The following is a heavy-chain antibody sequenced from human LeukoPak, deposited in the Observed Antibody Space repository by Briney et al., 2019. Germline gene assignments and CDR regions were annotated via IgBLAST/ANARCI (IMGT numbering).Heavy chain of an antibody. CDR1: GFTFDDYG. CDR3: ARRMPGDAFDV. V-gene: IGHV3-20*03. CDR2: INWNGGST. Sequence: PGGSLRLSSAASGFTFDDYGMNWVRQPPGKGLEWVCNINWNGGSTSYADSLKGRLTISRDNAKSSLYLQMNSLRAEDTAMYFCARRMPGDAFDVWGQGTMVTVSS. D-gene: IGHD2-2*01. J-gene: IGHJ3*01.